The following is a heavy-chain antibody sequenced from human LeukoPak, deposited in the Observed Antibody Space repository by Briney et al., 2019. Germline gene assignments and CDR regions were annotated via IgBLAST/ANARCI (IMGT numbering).Heavy chain of an antibody. CDR3: AKHDPRRVVITNWFDP. V-gene: IGHV3-23*01. CDR1: GFTFSDYY. CDR2: ISGSGGIT. J-gene: IGHJ5*02. D-gene: IGHD3-22*01. Sequence: GGSLRLSCAASGFTFSDYYMSWIRQAPGKGLEWVSAISGSGGITYYADSVKGRFTISRGNSKNTLYLQMNSLRAEDTAVYYCAKHDPRRVVITNWFDPWGQGTLVTVSS.